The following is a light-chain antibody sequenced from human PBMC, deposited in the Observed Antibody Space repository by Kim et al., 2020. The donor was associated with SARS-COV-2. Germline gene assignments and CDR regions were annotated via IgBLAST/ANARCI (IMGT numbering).Light chain of an antibody. CDR1: SRDVGGYDS. Sequence: QSALTQPPSASGSPGQSVTFSCTGTSRDVGGYDSVSWYQQYPGKAPKLMIYEVTKRPSGVPDRFSGSKSANTASLTVSGLQPEDEAVYYCCSYAGTNNLMFGGGTQLTVL. CDR3: CSYAGTNNLM. V-gene: IGLV2-8*01. CDR2: EVT. J-gene: IGLJ3*02.